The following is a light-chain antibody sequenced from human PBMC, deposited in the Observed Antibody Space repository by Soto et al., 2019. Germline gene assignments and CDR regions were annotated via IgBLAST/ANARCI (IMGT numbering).Light chain of an antibody. Sequence: SYELTQPPSVSVSPGQTASITCSGDKLGDKYVCWYQQKPGQSPVMVIYQDTQRPSGIPERFSGSNSGNTATLTISGTQAMDEADYYCQAWDSNAMVFGGGTQLTVL. J-gene: IGLJ2*01. CDR1: KLGDKY. CDR3: QAWDSNAMV. CDR2: QDT. V-gene: IGLV3-1*01.